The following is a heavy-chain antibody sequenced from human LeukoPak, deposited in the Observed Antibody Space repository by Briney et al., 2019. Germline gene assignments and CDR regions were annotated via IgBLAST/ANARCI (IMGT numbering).Heavy chain of an antibody. CDR2: MNTNSGNT. J-gene: IGHJ6*02. CDR1: GYTFTSYD. Sequence: AASVKVSCKASGYTFTSYDINWVRQATGQGLEWMGWMNTNSGNTGYAQKFQGRVTITRNTSLSTAYMELSSLRSEDTAVYYCVRTVVPAASSYYYYYYGMDVWGQGTTVTVSS. D-gene: IGHD2-2*01. V-gene: IGHV1-8*01. CDR3: VRTVVPAASSYYYYYYGMDV.